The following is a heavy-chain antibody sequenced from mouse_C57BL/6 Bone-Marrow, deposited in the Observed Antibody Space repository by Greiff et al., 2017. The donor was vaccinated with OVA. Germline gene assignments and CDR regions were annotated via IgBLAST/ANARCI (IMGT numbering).Heavy chain of an antibody. V-gene: IGHV1-61*01. J-gene: IGHJ2*01. D-gene: IGHD1-1*01. CDR3: ARYYYGSSYYFDY. CDR1: GYTFTSYW. Sequence: QVQLQQPGAELVRPGSSVKLSCKASGYTFTSYWMDWVKQRPGQGLEWIGNIYPSDSETHYNQKFKDKATLTVDKSSSTAYMQLSSLTSEDSAVYNCARYYYGSSYYFDYWGEGTTLTVSS. CDR2: IYPSDSET.